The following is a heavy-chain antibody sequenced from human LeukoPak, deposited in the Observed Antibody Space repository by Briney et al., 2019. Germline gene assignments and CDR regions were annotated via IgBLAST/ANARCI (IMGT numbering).Heavy chain of an antibody. CDR1: GGSISSYY. Sequence: SETLSLTCTVSGGSISSYYWSWIRQPPGKGLEWIGYIYYSGSTNYNPSLKSRVTISVDTSKNQFSLKLSSVTAADTAVYYCARDAPNHYDGSGYYQRNAFDIWGQGTMVTVSS. V-gene: IGHV4-59*01. J-gene: IGHJ3*02. CDR3: ARDAPNHYDGSGYYQRNAFDI. D-gene: IGHD3-22*01. CDR2: IYYSGST.